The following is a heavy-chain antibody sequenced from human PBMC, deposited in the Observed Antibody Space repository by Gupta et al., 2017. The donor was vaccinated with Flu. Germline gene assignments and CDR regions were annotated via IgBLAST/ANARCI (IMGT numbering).Heavy chain of an antibody. Sequence: EVQLLESGGGLVQPGGSLRLSCVAYGFTFSNYAVSWVRQAPGKGLEWVSSISDSGGSPHYADSVKGRFTISRDNSKNTVYVHMNSLRADDTAVYYCAKDQGYCSSATCYPPYGMDVWGQGTTVTVSS. D-gene: IGHD2-15*01. CDR1: GFTFSNYA. V-gene: IGHV3-23*01. CDR2: ISDSGGSP. J-gene: IGHJ6*02. CDR3: AKDQGYCSSATCYPPYGMDV.